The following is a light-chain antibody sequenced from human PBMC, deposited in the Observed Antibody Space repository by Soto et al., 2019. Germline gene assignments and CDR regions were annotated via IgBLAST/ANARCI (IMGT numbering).Light chain of an antibody. J-gene: IGKJ5*01. CDR1: QTVSSY. V-gene: IGKV3-20*01. CDR3: RQYGTSPIT. Sequence: ENVLTQSPGTLSLSPGERATLSCRASQTVSSYLTWYQQRPGQAPRLLISGASRRATGIPDRFSGSGSGTDFTLTISRLEPEDFALGYCRQYGTSPITFGQGTRLESK. CDR2: GAS.